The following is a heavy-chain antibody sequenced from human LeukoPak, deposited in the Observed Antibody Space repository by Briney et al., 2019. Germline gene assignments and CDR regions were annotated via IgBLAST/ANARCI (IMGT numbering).Heavy chain of an antibody. CDR3: AIDGGSGTYYFDY. CDR2: TYYRSKWYK. J-gene: IGHJ4*02. CDR1: GDSVSSNSAA. Sequence: SQTLSLTCAISGDSVSSNSAAWNWIRQSPSRGLEWLGRTYYRSKWYKEYAVSVKSRITINADTSKNQFSLQLNSVTPEDTAVYYCAIDGGSGTYYFDYWGQGTLVTVSS. V-gene: IGHV6-1*01. D-gene: IGHD3-10*01.